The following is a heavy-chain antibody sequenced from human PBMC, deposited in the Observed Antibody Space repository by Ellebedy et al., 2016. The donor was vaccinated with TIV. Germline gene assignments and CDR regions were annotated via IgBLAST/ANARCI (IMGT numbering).Heavy chain of an antibody. CDR2: IYYSGST. D-gene: IGHD3-10*01. CDR1: GCSISSYY. Sequence: SETLSLTCTVSGCSISSYYWSWIRQPPGKGLEWIGYIYYSGSTNYNPSLKSRVTISVDTSKNQFSLKLSSVTAADTAVYYCARHLGITMVRGVGSNWFDPWGQGTLVTVSS. CDR3: ARHLGITMVRGVGSNWFDP. V-gene: IGHV4-59*08. J-gene: IGHJ5*02.